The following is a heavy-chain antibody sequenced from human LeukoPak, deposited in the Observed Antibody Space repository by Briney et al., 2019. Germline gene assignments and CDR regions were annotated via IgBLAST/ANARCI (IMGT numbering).Heavy chain of an antibody. CDR3: ARDYGGSSGWFDP. D-gene: IGHD4-23*01. CDR2: MSPNSDNT. CDR1: GYTFTSYD. V-gene: IGHV1-8*01. Sequence: ASVKVSCKASGYTFTSYDINWVRQATGQGLEWMGWMSPNSDNTGYAQKFHGRVTFTRDTSISTAYMELRSLTSEDTAVYYCARDYGGSSGWFDPWGQGTLVTVSS. J-gene: IGHJ5*02.